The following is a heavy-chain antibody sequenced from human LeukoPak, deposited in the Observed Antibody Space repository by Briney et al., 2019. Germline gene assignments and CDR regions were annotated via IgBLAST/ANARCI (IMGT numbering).Heavy chain of an antibody. CDR3: ARHAAGSGWYPVDY. CDR2: IYYSGST. D-gene: IGHD6-19*01. V-gene: IGHV4-39*01. J-gene: IGHJ4*02. Sequence: ASETMSLTCTVSGGSISSSSYYWGWIRQPPGKGLEWFGSIYYSGSTYHNPSLKSRVTISVDTSKHQFSLKLTSVTAADTAVYYCARHAAGSGWYPVDYWGQGTLVTVSS. CDR1: GGSISSSSYY.